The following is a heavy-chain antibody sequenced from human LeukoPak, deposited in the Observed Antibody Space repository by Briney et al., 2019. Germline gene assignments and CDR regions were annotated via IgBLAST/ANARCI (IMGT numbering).Heavy chain of an antibody. CDR3: ARVTTGKGGNADY. J-gene: IGHJ4*02. CDR2: ITSSSSTI. CDR1: GFTLSSYS. Sequence: GGSLRLSCAASGFTLSSYSMNWVRQAPGKGLEWISYITSSSSTIYYADSVKGRFTISRDNAKNSLYLQMNSLRDEDTAVYYCARVTTGKGGNADYWGQGTLVTVSS. D-gene: IGHD4-23*01. V-gene: IGHV3-48*02.